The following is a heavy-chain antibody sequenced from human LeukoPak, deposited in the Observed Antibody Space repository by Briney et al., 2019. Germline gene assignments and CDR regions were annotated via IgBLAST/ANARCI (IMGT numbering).Heavy chain of an antibody. J-gene: IGHJ4*02. V-gene: IGHV3-7*01. D-gene: IGHD5-18*01. CDR3: ARDARGYSYGLDY. CDR2: IKQDGSEK. Sequence: PGGSLRLSCAASGFTINNYWMSWVRQAPGKGLEWVANIKQDGSEKYYVDSVTGRFTISRDNAKNLLYLQMNSLRAEDTAVYYCARDARGYSYGLDYWGQGTLVTVSS. CDR1: GFTINNYW.